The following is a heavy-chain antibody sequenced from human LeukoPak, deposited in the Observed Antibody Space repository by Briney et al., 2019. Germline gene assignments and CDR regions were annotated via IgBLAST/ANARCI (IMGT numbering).Heavy chain of an antibody. V-gene: IGHV1-2*02. J-gene: IGHJ4*02. D-gene: IGHD6-13*01. CDR3: ARGYSSSWYSGDYFDY. CDR2: INPNSGGT. CDR1: GYTFTGYY. Sequence: ASVKVSCKASGYTFTGYYMHWVRQAPGQGLEWMGWINPNSGGTNYAQKFQGRVTMTRDTSISTAYMELSRLRSDGTAVYYCARGYSSSWYSGDYFDYWGQGTLVTVSS.